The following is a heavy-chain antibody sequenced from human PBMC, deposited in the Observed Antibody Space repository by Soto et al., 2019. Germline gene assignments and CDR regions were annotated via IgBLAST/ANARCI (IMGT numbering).Heavy chain of an antibody. D-gene: IGHD3-9*01. Sequence: GGSLRLSCAASGFTFSSYAMSWVRQAPGKGLEWVSAISGSGGSTYYADSVKGRFTISRDNSKNTLYLQMNSLRAEDTAVYYCANPPKFILTGYSPYFDYWGQGTLVTVSS. V-gene: IGHV3-23*01. J-gene: IGHJ4*02. CDR3: ANPPKFILTGYSPYFDY. CDR2: ISGSGGST. CDR1: GFTFSSYA.